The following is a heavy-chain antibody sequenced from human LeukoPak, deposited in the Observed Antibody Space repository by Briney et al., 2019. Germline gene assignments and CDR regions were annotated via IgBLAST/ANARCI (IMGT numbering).Heavy chain of an antibody. CDR1: GGSISSYY. Sequence: PSETLSLTRTVSGGSISSYYWSWIRQPPGKGLEWIGYIYYSGSTNYNPSLKSRVTISVDTSKNQFSLKLSSVTAADTAVYYCARQTVLRGYYGSGSYYGWFDPWGQGTLVTVSS. CDR3: ARQTVLRGYYGSGSYYGWFDP. D-gene: IGHD3-10*01. V-gene: IGHV4-59*08. CDR2: IYYSGST. J-gene: IGHJ5*02.